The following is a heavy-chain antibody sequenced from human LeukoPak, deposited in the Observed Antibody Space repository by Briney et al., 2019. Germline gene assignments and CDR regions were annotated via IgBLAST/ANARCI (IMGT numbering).Heavy chain of an antibody. CDR1: GYSISSGYY. V-gene: IGHV4-38-2*01. CDR3: ARATFGNYYDFDY. D-gene: IGHD1-26*01. CDR2: IYHSGST. J-gene: IGHJ4*02. Sequence: PSETLSLTCAVSGYSISSGYYWGWIRQPPGKGLECIGSIYHSGSTYYNPSLKSRVTISVDTSKNQFSLKLSSVTAADTAVYYCARATFGNYYDFDYWGQGTLVTVSS.